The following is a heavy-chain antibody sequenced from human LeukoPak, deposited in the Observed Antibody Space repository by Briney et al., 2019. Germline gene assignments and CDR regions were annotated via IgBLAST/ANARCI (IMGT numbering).Heavy chain of an antibody. J-gene: IGHJ4*02. Sequence: PSETLSLTCTVSGGSISSGGYYWSWIRQHPGKGLEWIGYIYYSGSTYYNPSLKSRVTIPVDTSKNQFSLKLSSVTAADTAVYYCARGSGYDVDYWGQGTLVTVSS. CDR1: GGSISSGGYY. V-gene: IGHV4-31*03. CDR2: IYYSGST. D-gene: IGHD5-12*01. CDR3: ARGSGYDVDY.